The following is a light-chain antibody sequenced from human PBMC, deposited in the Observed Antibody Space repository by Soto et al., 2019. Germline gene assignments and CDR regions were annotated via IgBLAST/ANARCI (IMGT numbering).Light chain of an antibody. CDR3: HQYGSSPWT. V-gene: IGKV3-20*01. CDR1: QSVASY. Sequence: EILFTQSPATPSLSPGEGATPSCRASQSVASYLAWYQQKPGQAPRLLIYDASNRATGIPDRFSGSGSGTDFTLTISRLEPEDFAVYYCHQYGSSPWTFGQGTKVDIK. J-gene: IGKJ1*01. CDR2: DAS.